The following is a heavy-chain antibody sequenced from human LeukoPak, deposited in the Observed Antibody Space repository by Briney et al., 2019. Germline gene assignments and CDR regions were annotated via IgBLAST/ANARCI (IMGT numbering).Heavy chain of an antibody. V-gene: IGHV4-59*01. Sequence: PSETLSLTCTVSGGSISSCYGSWIRQPPGKGLEWIGYIYYSGSTNYNPSLKSRVTISVDTSKNQFSLKLSSVTAADTPVYYCARALVGATTLYFQHWGQGTLVTVSS. CDR2: IYYSGST. J-gene: IGHJ1*01. CDR1: GGSISSCY. D-gene: IGHD1-26*01. CDR3: ARALVGATTLYFQH.